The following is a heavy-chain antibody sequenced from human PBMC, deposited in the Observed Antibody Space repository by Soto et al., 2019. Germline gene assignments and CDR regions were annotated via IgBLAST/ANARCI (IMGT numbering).Heavy chain of an antibody. CDR1: WLTFINYG. CDR3: SKHLLGVGGYLQGMDL. D-gene: IGHD6-19*01. CDR2: ITHDGSNK. J-gene: IGHJ6*01. V-gene: IGHV3-30*18. Sequence: MRLCYAAAWLTFINYGMHWVIKDQGKGLEWVAVITHDGSNKYFADSVKGRFTISRDNSQNPLYLQMNSLRAEDTAVYYCSKHLLGVGGYLQGMDLRVQGSTVTVSS.